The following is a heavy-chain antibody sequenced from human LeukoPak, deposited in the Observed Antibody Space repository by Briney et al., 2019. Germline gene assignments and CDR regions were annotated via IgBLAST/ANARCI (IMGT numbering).Heavy chain of an antibody. Sequence: GASVKVSCKASGYTFTSYYMHWVRQAPGQGLEWMGIINPSGGSTSYAQKFQGRVTISRDTSATTVYLHLSSLRSEDTAMYYCARCQGLYLSFKNWFDPWGQGTLVTVSS. V-gene: IGHV1-46*01. D-gene: IGHD6-19*01. CDR1: GYTFTSYY. CDR3: ARCQGLYLSFKNWFDP. CDR2: INPSGGST. J-gene: IGHJ5*02.